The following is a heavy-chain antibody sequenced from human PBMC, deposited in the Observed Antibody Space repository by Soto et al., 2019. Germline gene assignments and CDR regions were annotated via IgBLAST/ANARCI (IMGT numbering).Heavy chain of an antibody. CDR3: ARDIVLRVGVVAASYGMDV. CDR1: GFTFSSYS. J-gene: IGHJ6*02. V-gene: IGHV3-21*01. D-gene: IGHD2-15*01. CDR2: ISSSSSYI. Sequence: GGSLRLSCAASGFTFSSYSMNWVRQAPGKGLEWVSSISSSSSYIYYADSVKGRFTISRDNAKNSLYLQMNSLRAEDTAVYYCARDIVLRVGVVAASYGMDVWGQGTTVTVSS.